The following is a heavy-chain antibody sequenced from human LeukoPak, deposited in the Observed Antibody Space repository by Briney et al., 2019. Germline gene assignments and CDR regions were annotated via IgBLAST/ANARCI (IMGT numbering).Heavy chain of an antibody. Sequence: GASVKVSCKASGYTFTGYYMHWVRQTPGQGLEWMGWINPNSGGTNYAQKFQGRFTMTTDTSTSTAYMELRSLRSDDTAFYYCARRTYSSSSSLFDYWGQGTLVTVSS. J-gene: IGHJ4*02. CDR2: INPNSGGT. D-gene: IGHD6-6*01. CDR1: GYTFTGYY. V-gene: IGHV1-2*02. CDR3: ARRTYSSSSSLFDY.